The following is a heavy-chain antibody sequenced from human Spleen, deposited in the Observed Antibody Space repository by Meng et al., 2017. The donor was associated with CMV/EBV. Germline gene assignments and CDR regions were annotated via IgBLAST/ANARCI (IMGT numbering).Heavy chain of an antibody. J-gene: IGHJ4*02. D-gene: IGHD2-21*02. CDR1: GVTFRNFA. Sequence: GESLKISCAASGVTFRNFAMSWVRQGPGKGLMWVSRVKYDGSGITYADSVKGRFTISRDNAKNTLYLQMNSLRVDDTAVYFCGRERWGLGDYWGQGTLVTVSS. CDR3: GRERWGLGDY. V-gene: IGHV3-74*01. CDR2: VKYDGSGI.